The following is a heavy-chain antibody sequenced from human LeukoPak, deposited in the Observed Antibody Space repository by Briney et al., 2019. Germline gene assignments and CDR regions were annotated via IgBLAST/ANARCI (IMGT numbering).Heavy chain of an antibody. V-gene: IGHV3-30*18. CDR2: ISYDGSNK. J-gene: IGHJ4*02. Sequence: GRSLRLSCAASGFTFISYGMHWVRQAPGKGLEWVAVISYDGSNKYYADSVKGRFTISRDNSKNTLYLQMISLRAEDTAVYYCAKPQFGAMAPAGDYWGQGTLVTVSS. D-gene: IGHD5-18*01. CDR1: GFTFISYG. CDR3: AKPQFGAMAPAGDY.